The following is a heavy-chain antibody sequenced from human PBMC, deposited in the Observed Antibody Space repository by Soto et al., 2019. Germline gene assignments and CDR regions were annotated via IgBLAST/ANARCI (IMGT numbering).Heavy chain of an antibody. CDR1: GDSITNSDW. J-gene: IGHJ6*02. CDR2: IHHSGAT. CDR3: VRNGYYCLDI. V-gene: IGHV4-4*02. Sequence: QVQLQESGPGLVKSSGTLSLTCTVSGDSITNSDWWSWVRQSPGKGLEWIGEIHHSGATNYNPSLKSRVTISVDKSTNHLSLTVSSVTAADTAVYYCVRNGYYCLDIWGQGTTVTVSS.